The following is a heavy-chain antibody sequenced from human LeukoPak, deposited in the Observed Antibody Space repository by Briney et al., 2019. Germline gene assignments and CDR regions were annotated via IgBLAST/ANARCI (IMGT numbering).Heavy chain of an antibody. V-gene: IGHV3-64D*06. Sequence: GGSLRLSCSASGFXFSSYAIHWVRQAPGKGLEYVSAISSNGGSTYYADSVKGRFTISRDNSKNTLYLQMSSLRAEDTAVYYCVKDYDILTGYFDYWGQGTLVTVSS. CDR2: ISSNGGST. CDR3: VKDYDILTGYFDY. D-gene: IGHD3-9*01. J-gene: IGHJ4*02. CDR1: GFXFSSYA.